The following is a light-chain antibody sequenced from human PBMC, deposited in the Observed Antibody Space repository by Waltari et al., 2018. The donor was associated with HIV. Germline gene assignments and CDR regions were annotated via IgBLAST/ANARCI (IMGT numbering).Light chain of an antibody. CDR2: GAS. V-gene: IGKV3-20*01. CDR1: QSVSSRS. J-gene: IGKJ1*01. CDR3: QQYGTSPRT. Sequence: EIVLTQSQGTLSLSPGERDNLSCRASQSVSSRSLAWYQQRPGQAPRLLISGASSRATGIPDRFSGSGSGTDFTLTISRLEPGDFAVYYCQQYGTSPRTFGQGTKVEIK.